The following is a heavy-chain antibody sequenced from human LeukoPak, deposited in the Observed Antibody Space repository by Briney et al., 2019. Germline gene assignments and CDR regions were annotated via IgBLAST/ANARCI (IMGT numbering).Heavy chain of an antibody. CDR2: ISGSGGST. Sequence: GGSLRLSCAASGFTFSSYAMSWVRQAPGKGLEWVSAISGSGGSTYYADSVKGRFTISRDNSKNTLYLQMNSLRAEDTAVYYCAREGLDSGSFYGMDVWGQGTTVTVSS. CDR3: AREGLDSGSFYGMDV. CDR1: GFTFSSYA. D-gene: IGHD6-25*01. V-gene: IGHV3-23*01. J-gene: IGHJ6*02.